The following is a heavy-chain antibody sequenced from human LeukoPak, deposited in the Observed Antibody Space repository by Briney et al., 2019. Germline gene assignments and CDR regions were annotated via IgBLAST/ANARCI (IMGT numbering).Heavy chain of an antibody. CDR2: INPNSGGT. CDR1: GYTFTGYY. V-gene: IGHV1-2*02. D-gene: IGHD6-13*01. J-gene: IGHJ4*02. Sequence: GASVKVSCKASGYTFTGYYMHWVRQAPGQGLEWMGWINPNSGGTNYAQKFQGRVTMTRDTSISTAYMELSRLRSDDTAVYYCAIAAGIAAAGQFDYWGQGTLVTVSS. CDR3: AIAAGIAAAGQFDY.